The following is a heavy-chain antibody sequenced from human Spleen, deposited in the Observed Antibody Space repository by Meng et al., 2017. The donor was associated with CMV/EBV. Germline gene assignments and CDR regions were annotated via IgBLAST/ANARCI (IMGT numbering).Heavy chain of an antibody. CDR3: ARERWLQIKADQYYYYYGMDV. J-gene: IGHJ6*02. Sequence: GGSLRLSCVASGFTFSNYEMNWVRQAPGKGLEWLSYIDSSGSPIYYADSVQGRFIISRDNAKNSLYLQMNSLRAEDTAVYYCARERWLQIKADQYYYYYGMDVWGQGTTVTVSS. CDR2: IDSSGSPI. CDR1: GFTFSNYE. D-gene: IGHD5-24*01. V-gene: IGHV3-48*03.